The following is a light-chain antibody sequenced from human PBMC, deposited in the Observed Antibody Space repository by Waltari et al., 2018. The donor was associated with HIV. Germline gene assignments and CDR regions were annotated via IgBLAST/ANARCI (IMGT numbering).Light chain of an antibody. CDR3: QSYDSSLTGSV. Sequence: QSVLTQPPSVSGAPGQRVTISCTGSSSNIGAGYDVHWYQQLPGTAPKLLIYGNTNRPSGCPDRFSGSKSGTSPSLAITGLQAEDEADYYCQSYDSSLTGSVFGGGTKLTVL. CDR1: SSNIGAGYD. V-gene: IGLV1-40*01. CDR2: GNT. J-gene: IGLJ2*01.